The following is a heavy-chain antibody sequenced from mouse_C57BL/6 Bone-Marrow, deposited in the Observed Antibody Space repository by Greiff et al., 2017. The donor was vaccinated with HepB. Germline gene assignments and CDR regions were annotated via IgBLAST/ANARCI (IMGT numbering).Heavy chain of an antibody. V-gene: IGHV1-64*01. D-gene: IGHD1-1*01. J-gene: IGHJ1*03. CDR3: ARCLLLRSYWYFDV. CDR1: GYTFTSYW. CDR2: IHPNSGST. Sequence: VQLQQSGAELVKPGASVKLSCKASGYTFTSYWMHWVKQRPGQGLEWIGMIHPNSGSTNYNEKFKSKATLTVDKSSSTAYMQLSSLTSEDSAVYYCARCLLLRSYWYFDVWGTGTTVTVSS.